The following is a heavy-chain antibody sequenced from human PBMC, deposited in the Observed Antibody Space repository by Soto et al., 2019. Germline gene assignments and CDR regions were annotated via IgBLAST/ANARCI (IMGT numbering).Heavy chain of an antibody. CDR1: GYTFTGYY. J-gene: IGHJ4*02. CDR3: ASGRGSYSNLTPVDY. CDR2: INPNTGGT. Sequence: ASVKVSCKASGYTFTGYYMYWVRQAPGLGLEWMGWINPNTGGTHYAQKFQGRATMTRHTSIHTAYMKLTSLRSHHPALSYCASGRGSYSNLTPVDYWGQGPLVTVSS. V-gene: IGHV1-2*02. D-gene: IGHD1-26*01.